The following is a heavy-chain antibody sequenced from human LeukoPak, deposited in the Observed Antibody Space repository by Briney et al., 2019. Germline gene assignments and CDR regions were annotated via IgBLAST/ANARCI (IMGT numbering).Heavy chain of an antibody. CDR2: VDHTWST. CDR3: ARGRVSSSTWYSTYHYYFYMDV. J-gene: IGHJ6*03. D-gene: IGHD1-1*01. CDR1: DDSITMYY. V-gene: IGHV4-59*01. Sequence: SETLSLTCSVSDDSITMYYWTWIRQPPGKGLEWVGYVDHTWSTNFNPSLNGRVSISRDTPKNLFSLRLRSVTAADTAVYFCARGRVSSSTWYSTYHYYFYMDVWAKGPRSPSP.